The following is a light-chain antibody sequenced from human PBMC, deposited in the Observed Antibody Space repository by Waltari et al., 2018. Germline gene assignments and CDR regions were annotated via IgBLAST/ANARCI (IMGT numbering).Light chain of an antibody. CDR1: QCISSY. CDR3: QQYYSYPRS. V-gene: IGKV1-8*01. Sequence: AIRITQSPSSLSASTGDRVTITCRASQCISSYLACYQQKPGKAPKLLIYAASTLQSGVPSRFSGSGSGTDFTLTISCLQSEDFATYYCQQYYSYPRSFGPGTKVDIK. J-gene: IGKJ3*01. CDR2: AAS.